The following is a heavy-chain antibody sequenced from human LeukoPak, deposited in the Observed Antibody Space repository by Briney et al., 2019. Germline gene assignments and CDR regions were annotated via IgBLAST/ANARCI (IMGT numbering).Heavy chain of an antibody. J-gene: IGHJ4*02. Sequence: GGSLRLSCAASGFIFSTYAMSWVRQAPGKGLEWVSCINGRGISTYYADSVKGRFTISRANPKNTLYLQMSSLRADDTAIYYCAREAYYDCSGSLDYWGQGPLVTVSS. D-gene: IGHD3-22*01. CDR2: INGRGIST. CDR1: GFIFSTYA. CDR3: AREAYYDCSGSLDY. V-gene: IGHV3-23*01.